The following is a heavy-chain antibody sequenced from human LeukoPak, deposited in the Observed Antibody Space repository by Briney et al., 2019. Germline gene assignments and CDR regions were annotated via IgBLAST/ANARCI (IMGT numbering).Heavy chain of an antibody. Sequence: GGSLRLSCAASGFTFSYYSMNWVRQAPGRGLEWVSCISSSSSLIFYSDSVRGRFTISRDNAKNLLYLHMNSLRVEDTAVYYCTKVDRGDYSSSPVPYYNYYMNVWGKGTTVTVSS. CDR2: ISSSSSLI. CDR3: TKVDRGDYSSSPVPYYNYYMNV. CDR1: GFTFSYYS. V-gene: IGHV3-21*01. D-gene: IGHD6-13*01. J-gene: IGHJ6*03.